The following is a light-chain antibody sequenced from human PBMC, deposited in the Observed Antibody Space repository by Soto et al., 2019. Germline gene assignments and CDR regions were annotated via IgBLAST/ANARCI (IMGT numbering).Light chain of an antibody. J-gene: IGKJ1*01. CDR3: QQSYSTPRT. CDR1: QSISSY. Sequence: DIQMTQSPSSLSASVGDRVTINCRASQSISSYLNWYQQKPGKAPNLMIYAASSLQSGVPSRFSGSGSGTDFTLTISSLQPEDVATYYCQQSYSTPRTLGQGTKVDIK. V-gene: IGKV1-39*01. CDR2: AAS.